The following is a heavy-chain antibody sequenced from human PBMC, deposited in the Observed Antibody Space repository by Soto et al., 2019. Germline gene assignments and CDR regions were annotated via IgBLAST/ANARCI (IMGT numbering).Heavy chain of an antibody. D-gene: IGHD3-16*01. J-gene: IGHJ6*02. CDR2: IYWDDDT. V-gene: IGHV2-5*02. Sequence: QITLKESGPTLVKPTQTLTLTCTFSGFSLSTTGVGVGWIRQPPGKALEWVALIYWDDDTRYSPSLKSRLTNTKDTAKNQVVLIMTNTDPVDTATYYCAHAERRGRSAFSGYYYYGMDVWGQGTTVTVSS. CDR1: GFSLSTTGVG. CDR3: AHAERRGRSAFSGYYYYGMDV.